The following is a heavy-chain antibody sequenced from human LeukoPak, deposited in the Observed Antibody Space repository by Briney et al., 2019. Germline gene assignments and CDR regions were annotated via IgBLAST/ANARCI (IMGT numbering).Heavy chain of an antibody. Sequence: SETLSLTCTGSAGSISSYYWSWIRQPPGQVLEWMGYIYYSGSTNDNTSLKSRTTITDDTSRNQFSVKLRSGTAAATAVYYWGLGGYGGNSHFDYWGQGTLVTVSS. CDR2: IYYSGST. D-gene: IGHD2-15*01. CDR3: GLGGYGGNSHFDY. V-gene: IGHV4-59*01. CDR1: AGSISSYY. J-gene: IGHJ4*02.